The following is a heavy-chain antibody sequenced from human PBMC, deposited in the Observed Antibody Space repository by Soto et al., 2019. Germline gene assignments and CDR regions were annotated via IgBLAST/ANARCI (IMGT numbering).Heavy chain of an antibody. Sequence: ASVKVSCKVSGYTLTELSMHWVRQAPGKGLEWMGGFDPEDGETIYAQKFQGRVTMTEDTSTDTAYMELSSLRSEDTAVYYCAKAYRSKHDYGDYYDAFDIWGQGTMVTVSS. J-gene: IGHJ3*02. V-gene: IGHV1-24*01. CDR2: FDPEDGET. D-gene: IGHD4-17*01. CDR3: AKAYRSKHDYGDYYDAFDI. CDR1: GYTLTELS.